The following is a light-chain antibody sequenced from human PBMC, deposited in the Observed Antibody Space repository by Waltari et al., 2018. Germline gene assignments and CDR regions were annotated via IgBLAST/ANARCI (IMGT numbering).Light chain of an antibody. J-gene: IGLJ3*02. Sequence: QSVLTQPPSASGTPGQRVTFSCSGTRSNIGSNSVNWYRQVPGTAPKLLIHRNSQRPLGVPGRVCGTKSGTSASLAMSGLQCEDEADYDCAAWDDSVNGHWVFGGGTKLTVL. CDR1: RSNIGSNS. CDR3: AAWDDSVNGHWV. V-gene: IGLV1-44*01. CDR2: RNS.